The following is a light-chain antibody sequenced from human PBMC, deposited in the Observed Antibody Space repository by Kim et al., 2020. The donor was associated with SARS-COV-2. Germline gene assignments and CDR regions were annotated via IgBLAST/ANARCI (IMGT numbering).Light chain of an antibody. V-gene: IGKV1-5*01. CDR2: DVS. CDR1: QSIGDW. CDR3: QQYNSYWT. J-gene: IGKJ1*01. Sequence: DIQMTQSPSTVSASVGDRVTITCRASQSIGDWLAWYQQKPGKAPKVLMYDVSRLESWVPSRFSGRGSGTEFTLTISSLQPDDFATYYCQQYNSYWTFGQGTKVDIK.